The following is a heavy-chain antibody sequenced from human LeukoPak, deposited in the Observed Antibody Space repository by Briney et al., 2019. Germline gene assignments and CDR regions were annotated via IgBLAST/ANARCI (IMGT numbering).Heavy chain of an antibody. CDR1: GYIFTDYY. CDR3: ARDHRLGTRVDEGFDY. V-gene: IGHV1/OR15-1*02. J-gene: IGHJ4*02. D-gene: IGHD1-14*01. Sequence: GASVKVSCKASGYIFTDYYMHWVRQAPGQELGWMGRINPNSGGTNYAQKFQGRVTMTRDTSISTAYTELSRLRPDDTAVYYCARDHRLGTRVDEGFDYWGQGTLVTVSS. CDR2: INPNSGGT.